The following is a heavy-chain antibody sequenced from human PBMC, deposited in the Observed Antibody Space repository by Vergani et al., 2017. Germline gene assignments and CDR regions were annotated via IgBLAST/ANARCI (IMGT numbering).Heavy chain of an antibody. Sequence: EVQVVESGGGLVQPGGSLRLSCAASGFTFRNYAMTWVRQAPGKGLEWVSTLSASERRTHYADSVKGRFTISRDNSKNTLFLHMNSLRPEDTAVYYCAKVGRSEVAGTFGAFDIWGQGTMVTVSS. CDR3: AKVGRSEVAGTFGAFDI. V-gene: IGHV3-23*04. CDR1: GFTFRNYA. CDR2: LSASERRT. J-gene: IGHJ3*02. D-gene: IGHD6-19*01.